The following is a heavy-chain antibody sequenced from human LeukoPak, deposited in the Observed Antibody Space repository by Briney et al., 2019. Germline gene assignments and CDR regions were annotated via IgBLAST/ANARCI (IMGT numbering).Heavy chain of an antibody. D-gene: IGHD3-3*01. CDR3: ARGGRITNSPGFDP. CDR1: GGSISSYY. Sequence: SETLSLTCTVSGGSISSYYWSWIRKPAGKGLEWIGRIYTSGSTNYNPSLKSRVTMSVDTSKNQFSLKLSSVTAADTAVYYCARGGRITNSPGFDPWGQGTLVTVSS. CDR2: IYTSGST. V-gene: IGHV4-4*07. J-gene: IGHJ5*02.